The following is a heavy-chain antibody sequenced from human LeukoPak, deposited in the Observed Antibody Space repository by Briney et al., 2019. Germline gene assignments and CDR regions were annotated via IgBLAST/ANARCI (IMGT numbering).Heavy chain of an antibody. CDR3: AKVVVTAILYYFDY. D-gene: IGHD2-21*02. J-gene: IGHJ4*02. V-gene: IGHV4-39*07. CDR2: IYHSGST. CDR1: GGSISSGGYY. Sequence: SETLSLTCAVSGGSISSGGYYWGWIRQPPGKGLEWIGSIYHSGSTYYNPSLKSRVTISVDTSKNQFSLKLSSVTAADTAVYYCAKVVVTAILYYFDYWGQGTLVTVSS.